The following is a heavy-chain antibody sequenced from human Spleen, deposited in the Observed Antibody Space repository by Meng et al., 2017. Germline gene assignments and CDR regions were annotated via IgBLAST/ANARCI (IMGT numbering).Heavy chain of an antibody. V-gene: IGHV3-30*04. CDR3: ERDYYDSSAYSNYYYYGMDV. CDR1: GFTVSSNE. J-gene: IGHJ6*02. D-gene: IGHD3-22*01. Sequence: GGSLRLSCAASGFTVSSNEMSWVRQAPGKGLEWVAAISQDSNSKYFADSVKGRFTISRDNSENTVYLQLNSLRPEDTAVYYCERDYYDSSAYSNYYYYGMDVWGQGTTVTVSS. CDR2: ISQDSNSK.